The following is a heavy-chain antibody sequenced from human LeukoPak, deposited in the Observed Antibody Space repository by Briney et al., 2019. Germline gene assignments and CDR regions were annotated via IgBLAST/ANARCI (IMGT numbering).Heavy chain of an antibody. CDR3: AREGYSYGYSFDY. CDR1: GYKLTDNW. Sequence: ASVKVSCKAFGYKLTDNWIHWVRQAPGQGLEWMGWINPNSGGTNYAQKSQGRVTMTRDTSISTAYMELSRLKSDDTAVYCCAREGYSYGYSFDYWGQGTLVTVSS. V-gene: IGHV1-2*02. D-gene: IGHD5-18*01. CDR2: INPNSGGT. J-gene: IGHJ4*02.